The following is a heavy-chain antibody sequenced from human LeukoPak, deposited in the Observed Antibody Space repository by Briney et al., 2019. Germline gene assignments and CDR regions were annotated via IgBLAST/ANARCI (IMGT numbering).Heavy chain of an antibody. CDR3: ARHPNWGNWFDP. CDR1: GGSISSSSYY. D-gene: IGHD7-27*01. CDR2: IYYSGST. Sequence: KSSETLSLTCTVSGGSISSSSYYWGWIRQPPGKGLEWIGSIYYSGSTYYNPSLKSRVTISVDTSKNQFSLKLSSVTAADTAVYYCARHPNWGNWFDPWGQGTLVTVSS. V-gene: IGHV4-39*01. J-gene: IGHJ5*02.